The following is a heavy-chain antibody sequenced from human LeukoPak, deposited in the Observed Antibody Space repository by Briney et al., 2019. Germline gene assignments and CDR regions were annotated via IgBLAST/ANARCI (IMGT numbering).Heavy chain of an antibody. Sequence: GASVKVSCKASGYTFTGYYMHWVRQAPGQGLEWMGRINPNSGGTNYAQEFQVRVTMTRATSISTAYMELSRLRSDDTAVYYCARPRRGSSWYDYWGQGTLVTVSS. V-gene: IGHV1-2*06. CDR2: INPNSGGT. CDR3: ARPRRGSSWYDY. D-gene: IGHD6-13*01. CDR1: GYTFTGYY. J-gene: IGHJ4*02.